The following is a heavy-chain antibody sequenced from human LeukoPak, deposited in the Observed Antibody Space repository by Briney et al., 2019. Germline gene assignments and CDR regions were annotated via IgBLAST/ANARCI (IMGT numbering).Heavy chain of an antibody. CDR1: GFTFSTYS. Sequence: GGSLRLSCEASGFTFSTYSMNWFRQAPGKGLEWVSGISLKSDIIGYGDSVKGRFTISRDNAKNSLYLQISSLRVEDTALYYCAKATGINDAFDIWGQGTMVIVSS. CDR2: ISLKSDII. D-gene: IGHD1-1*01. J-gene: IGHJ3*02. CDR3: AKATGINDAFDI. V-gene: IGHV3-9*01.